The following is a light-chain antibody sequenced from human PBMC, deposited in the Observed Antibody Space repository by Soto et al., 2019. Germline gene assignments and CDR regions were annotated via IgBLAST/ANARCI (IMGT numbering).Light chain of an antibody. V-gene: IGLV1-44*01. CDR1: SSNIGSNT. J-gene: IGLJ2*01. CDR2: SNN. Sequence: QSALTQPPSASGTPGQRVTISCSGSSSNIGSNTVNWYQQLPGTAPKLLIYSNNQRPSGVPDRFSGSKSGTSASLAISGLRSEDEADYYCAAWDDSLSGLFGGGTQLTVL. CDR3: AAWDDSLSGL.